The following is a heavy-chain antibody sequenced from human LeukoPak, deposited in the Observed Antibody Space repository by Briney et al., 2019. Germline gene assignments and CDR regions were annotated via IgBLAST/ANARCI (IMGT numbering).Heavy chain of an antibody. D-gene: IGHD2-2*01. Sequence: SETLSLTCTVSGGSISSYYWSWIRQPPGKGLEWIGYIYYSGSTNYNPSLKSRVTISVDTSENQFSLKLSSVTAADTAVYYCARTTEGYCRSTSYSWCYYHYMDAWGKGTTVTVSS. CDR3: ARTTEGYCRSTSYSWCYYHYMDA. J-gene: IGHJ6*03. CDR2: IYYSGST. V-gene: IGHV4-59*01. CDR1: GGSISSYY.